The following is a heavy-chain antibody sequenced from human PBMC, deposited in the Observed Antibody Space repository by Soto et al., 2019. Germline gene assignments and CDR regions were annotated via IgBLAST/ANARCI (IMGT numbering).Heavy chain of an antibody. CDR1: GFTFSSYS. J-gene: IGHJ4*02. CDR3: VKGEYYYDSSGYYPFDY. V-gene: IGHV3-64D*06. Sequence: AGGSLILSCAASGFTFSSYSMSWVRQAPGKGLEWVSAISTNGGSTDYADSVKGRFTISRDNSKNTVYLQMSSLRVEDTAVYYCVKGEYYYDSSGYYPFDYWGQGTLVTVSS. D-gene: IGHD3-22*01. CDR2: ISTNGGST.